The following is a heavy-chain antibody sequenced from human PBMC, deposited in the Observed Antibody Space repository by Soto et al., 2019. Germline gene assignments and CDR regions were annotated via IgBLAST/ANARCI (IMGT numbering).Heavy chain of an antibody. CDR2: ISYSAKT. D-gene: IGHD3-22*01. CDR3: TRGAGAPWVRFDS. V-gene: IGHV4-38-2*01. CDR1: GYSITSGFY. Sequence: SETLSLTCGVSGYSITSGFYWGCVRQSPGKGLEWIGSISYSAKTFYNPSLASRLSIAVDTFMNQFSLRLTSVTAADTALYYCTRGAGAPWVRFDSWGQGALVTVSS. J-gene: IGHJ4*02.